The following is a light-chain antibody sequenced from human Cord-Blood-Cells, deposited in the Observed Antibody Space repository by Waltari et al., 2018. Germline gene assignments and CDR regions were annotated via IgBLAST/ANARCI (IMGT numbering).Light chain of an antibody. CDR2: EVS. V-gene: IGLV2-8*01. J-gene: IGLJ2*01. Sequence: QSALTQPPSAAGDPGPVVTISCPGTSSDVGGCNFVAWYQQHQVKAPKRMIYEVSKRSSGVPDRCAGSKSGNTASLTVSGLQAEDEADYYCSSSAGSNNYVVFGGGTKLTVL. CDR3: SSSAGSNNYVV. CDR1: SSDVGGCNF.